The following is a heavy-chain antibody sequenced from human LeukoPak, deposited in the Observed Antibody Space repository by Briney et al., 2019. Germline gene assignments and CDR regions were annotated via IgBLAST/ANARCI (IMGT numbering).Heavy chain of an antibody. J-gene: IGHJ4*02. CDR3: ARLKGYYDSSGSPFDY. CDR2: IYPGDSDT. CDR1: GYIFTSYW. Sequence: GESLKISCKGSGYIFTSYWIGWVRQMPGKGLEWMGIIYPGDSDTRYSPSFQGQVTISADNSISTAYLQWSSLKASDTAMYYCARLKGYYDSSGSPFDYWGQGTLVTVSS. V-gene: IGHV5-51*01. D-gene: IGHD3-22*01.